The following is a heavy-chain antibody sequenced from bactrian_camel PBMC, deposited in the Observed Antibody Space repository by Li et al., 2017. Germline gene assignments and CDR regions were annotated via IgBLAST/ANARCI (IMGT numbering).Heavy chain of an antibody. CDR3: AVPYQDLSATETLRVMSSGGDFGY. J-gene: IGHJ6*01. D-gene: IGHD8*01. Sequence: HVQLVESGGGSVQAGGSLRLSCQYSTDGYTGYALAWFRQAPTKDREGVASIEGDGSTQYADFVKGRFAISKDGARNTLYLQMTNLKPEDTAMYYCAVPYQDLSATETLRVMSSGGDFGYYGQGTQVTVS. CDR2: IEGDGST. V-gene: IGHV3S55*01. CDR1: TDGYTGYA.